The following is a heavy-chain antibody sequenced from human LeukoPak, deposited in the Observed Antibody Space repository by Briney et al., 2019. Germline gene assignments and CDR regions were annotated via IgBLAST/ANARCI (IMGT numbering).Heavy chain of an antibody. V-gene: IGHV3-30*18. Sequence: GGSLRLSCAASGFTFSSYGMHWVRQAPGKGLEWVAVVSYDGSNKYYADSVKGRFTISRDNSKNTLYLQMNSLRAEDTAVYYCAKDLVSSGLDYWGQGTLVTVSS. J-gene: IGHJ4*02. CDR1: GFTFSSYG. CDR3: AKDLVSSGLDY. CDR2: VSYDGSNK. D-gene: IGHD6-19*01.